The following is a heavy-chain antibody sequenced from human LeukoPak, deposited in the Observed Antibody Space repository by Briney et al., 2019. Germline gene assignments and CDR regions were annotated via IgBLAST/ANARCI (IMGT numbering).Heavy chain of an antibody. CDR2: IYSGGET. Sequence: PSETLSLTCTVSGDSISSSHYYWDWIRQSPGKGLEWIGSIYSGGETHYNPSLNSRVTIFLDTSKNRFSLNLISVTATDTAVYYCVRDYSNFVQGDWGQGTLVTVSS. CDR3: VRDYSNFVQGD. CDR1: GDSISSSHYY. J-gene: IGHJ4*02. D-gene: IGHD4-11*01. V-gene: IGHV4-39*02.